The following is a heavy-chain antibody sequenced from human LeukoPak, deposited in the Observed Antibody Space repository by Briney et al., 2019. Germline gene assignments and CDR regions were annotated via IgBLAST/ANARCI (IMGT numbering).Heavy chain of an antibody. CDR3: ARVELGGSSGWQDYYYYGMDV. Sequence: PSETLSLTCAVSGGSISSSNWWSWVRQPPGKGLEWIGEIYHSGSTNYNPSLKSRVTISVDKSKNQFSLKLSSVTAADTAVYYCARVELGGSSGWQDYYYYGMDVWGQGTTVTVSS. V-gene: IGHV4-4*02. CDR1: GGSISSSNW. J-gene: IGHJ6*02. CDR2: IYHSGST. D-gene: IGHD6-19*01.